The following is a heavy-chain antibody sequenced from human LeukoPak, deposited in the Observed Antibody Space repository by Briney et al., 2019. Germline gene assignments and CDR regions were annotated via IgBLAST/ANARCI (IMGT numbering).Heavy chain of an antibody. D-gene: IGHD4-23*01. Sequence: GGSLRLSCAASGFTFSSYGMHWVRQAPGKGLEWVAVISYDGSNKYYADSVKGRFTISRDNSKNALYLQMNSLRAEDTAVYYCAKERASRRGNLHFDYWGQGTLVTVSS. J-gene: IGHJ4*02. CDR3: AKERASRRGNLHFDY. CDR2: ISYDGSNK. CDR1: GFTFSSYG. V-gene: IGHV3-30*18.